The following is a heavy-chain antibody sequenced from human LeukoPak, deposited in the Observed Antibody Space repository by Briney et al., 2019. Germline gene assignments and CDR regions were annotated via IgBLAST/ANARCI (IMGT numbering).Heavy chain of an antibody. D-gene: IGHD3-3*01. Sequence: GGSLRLSCAASGFTFSSYAMSWVRQAPGKGLEWVSAISGSGGSTYYADSVKGRFTISRDNSKNTLYLQVNSLRAEDTAVYYCAKDRITIFGVVNSASGMDVWGQGTTVTVSS. V-gene: IGHV3-23*01. CDR1: GFTFSSYA. J-gene: IGHJ6*02. CDR2: ISGSGGST. CDR3: AKDRITIFGVVNSASGMDV.